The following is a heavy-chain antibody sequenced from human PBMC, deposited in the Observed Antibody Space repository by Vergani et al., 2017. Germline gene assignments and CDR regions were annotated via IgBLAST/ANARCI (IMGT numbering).Heavy chain of an antibody. Sequence: EVQLVESGGGLVKPGGSLRLSCAASGFTFSNAWMSWVRQAPGKGLEWVGRIKSKTDGGTTDYAAPVKGRFTISRDDSKNTLYLQMNSLKTEDTAVYYCTTDLRNWNDGKAFDIWGQGTMVTVSS. J-gene: IGHJ3*02. CDR3: TTDLRNWNDGKAFDI. V-gene: IGHV3-15*01. CDR1: GFTFSNAW. D-gene: IGHD1-20*01. CDR2: IKSKTDGGTT.